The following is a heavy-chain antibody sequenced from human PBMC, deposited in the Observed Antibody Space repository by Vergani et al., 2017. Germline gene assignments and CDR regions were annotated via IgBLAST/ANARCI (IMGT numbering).Heavy chain of an antibody. J-gene: IGHJ6*03. D-gene: IGHD2/OR15-2a*01. CDR3: ARDGWVLLDYFYYMDF. V-gene: IGHV3-49*04. Sequence: EVQLVESGGGLVPPGRSLRLSCAASGFSFGDYAMTWVRQAPGKGLEWVAFIRNKAYGGTTEYAASVKGRFTISRDNAKNTLYLQMDSLRAEDTAVYYCARDGWVLLDYFYYMDFWVKGTTVTVSS. CDR1: GFSFGDYA. CDR2: IRNKAYGGTT.